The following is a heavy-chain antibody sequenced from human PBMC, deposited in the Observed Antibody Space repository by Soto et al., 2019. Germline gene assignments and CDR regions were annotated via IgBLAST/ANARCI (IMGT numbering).Heavy chain of an antibody. V-gene: IGHV1-18*04. CDR1: GYSFTSYG. CDR2: ISPYNGNT. D-gene: IGHD3-3*01. J-gene: IGHJ4*02. Sequence: ASVKVSCKASGYSFTSYGISWVRQAPGQGLEWMGWISPYNGNTKYAQNFQGRVTMTTDTSTYTVYMEVRSLRSDDPAVYYCARDFGSDLSAPVAVFDYWGPGTLVTVSS. CDR3: ARDFGSDLSAPVAVFDY.